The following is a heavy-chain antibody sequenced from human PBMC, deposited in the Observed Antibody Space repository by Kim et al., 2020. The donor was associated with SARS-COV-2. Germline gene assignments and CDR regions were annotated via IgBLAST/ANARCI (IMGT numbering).Heavy chain of an antibody. CDR2: TYYRSKWYN. Sequence: SQTLSLTCAISGDSVSSNSAAWNWIRQSPSRGLEWLGRTYYRSKWYNDYAVSVKSRITINPDTSKNQFSLQLNSVTPEDTAVYYCARDFRPIWSSSWLNYYYYGMDVWGQGTTVTVSS. D-gene: IGHD6-13*01. J-gene: IGHJ6*02. V-gene: IGHV6-1*01. CDR1: GDSVSSNSAA. CDR3: ARDFRPIWSSSWLNYYYYGMDV.